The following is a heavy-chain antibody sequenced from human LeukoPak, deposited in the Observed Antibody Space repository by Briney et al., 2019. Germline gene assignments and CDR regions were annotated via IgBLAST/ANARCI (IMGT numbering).Heavy chain of an antibody. CDR3: ARDRRAITIFGVVITDAFDI. CDR1: GGSFSGYY. D-gene: IGHD3-3*01. J-gene: IGHJ3*02. V-gene: IGHV4-34*01. CDR2: INHSGST. Sequence: SETLSLTCAVYGGSFSGYYWSWIRQPPGKGLEWIGEINHSGSTNYNPSLKSRVTMSVDTSKNQFSLKLSSVTAADTAVYYCARDRRAITIFGVVITDAFDIWGQGTMVTVSS.